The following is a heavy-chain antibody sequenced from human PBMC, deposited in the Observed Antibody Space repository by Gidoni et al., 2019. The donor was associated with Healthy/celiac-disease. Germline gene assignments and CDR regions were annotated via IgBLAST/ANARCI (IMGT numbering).Heavy chain of an antibody. V-gene: IGHV3-23*01. CDR2: ISGSGGST. D-gene: IGHD3-10*01. CDR3: ANPALLSHPIDI. Sequence: EVQLLESGGGLVQPGGSLRLSCGASGFPFSSYAMSWVRQAPGKGLEWVSAISGSGGSTYYADSVKGRFTISRDNSKNTLYLQMNSLRAEDTAVYYCANPALLSHPIDIWGQGTMVTVSS. CDR1: GFPFSSYA. J-gene: IGHJ3*02.